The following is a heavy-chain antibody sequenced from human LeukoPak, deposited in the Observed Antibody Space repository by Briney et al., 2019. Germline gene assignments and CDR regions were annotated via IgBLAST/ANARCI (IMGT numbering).Heavy chain of an antibody. CDR3: AKAQGGDGLDV. CDR2: ISWNSGSI. J-gene: IGHJ6*04. D-gene: IGHD2-21*01. Sequence: GRSLRLSCAASGFTFDDYAMHWVRHSPGKGLEWVSGISWNSGSIGYADSVKVRFTISRDNAKNSLYLQMNSLRAEDMALYYCAKAQGGDGLDVWGKGTTVTVSS. CDR1: GFTFDDYA. V-gene: IGHV3-9*03.